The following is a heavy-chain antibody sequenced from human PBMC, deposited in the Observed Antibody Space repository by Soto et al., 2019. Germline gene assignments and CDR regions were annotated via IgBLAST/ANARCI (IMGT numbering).Heavy chain of an antibody. D-gene: IGHD2-21*02. CDR1: GYTFTSYA. CDR2: INAGNGNT. CDR3: ARSVVVTAIAYFQH. V-gene: IGHV1-3*01. Sequence: VASVKVSCKASGYTFTSYAMHWVRQAPGQRLEWMGWINAGNGNTKYSQKFQGRVTITRDTSASTAYMELSSLRSEDTAVYYCARSVVVTAIAYFQHWGQGTLVTVSS. J-gene: IGHJ1*01.